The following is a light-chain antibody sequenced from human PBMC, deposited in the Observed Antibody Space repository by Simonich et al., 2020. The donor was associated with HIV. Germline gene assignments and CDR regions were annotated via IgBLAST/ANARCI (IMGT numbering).Light chain of an antibody. CDR1: RSNIGSNY. V-gene: IGLV1-47*01. J-gene: IGLJ2*01. CDR3: AAWDDSLRGQV. CDR2: RNN. Sequence: QSVLTQPPSASGTPGQRVTISCSGSRSNIGSNYVYWYRQFPGKAPKLPIFRNNRRPAGVPDRFSGSNSGTSASLAISGLRSEDEADYYCAAWDDSLRGQVFGGGTKLTVL.